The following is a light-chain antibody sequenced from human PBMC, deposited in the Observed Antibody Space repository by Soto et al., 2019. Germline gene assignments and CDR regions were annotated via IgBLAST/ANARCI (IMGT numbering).Light chain of an antibody. Sequence: QSALAQPASVSGSPGQSITISCTGTSSDVGAYDFVSWYQQHPDKAPKLMIYEVSNRPSGVSYRFSGSKSVNTATLTISGLQAEEEADYNCSSYTTSSPRVFGTGTKVTVL. CDR2: EVS. J-gene: IGLJ1*01. V-gene: IGLV2-14*03. CDR1: SSDVGAYDF. CDR3: SSYTTSSPRV.